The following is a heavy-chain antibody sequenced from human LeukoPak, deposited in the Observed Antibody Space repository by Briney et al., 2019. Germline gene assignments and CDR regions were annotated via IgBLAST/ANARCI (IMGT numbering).Heavy chain of an antibody. CDR1: GGSISSGGYY. CDR3: ARAPRDYYYDSSGYYGG. Sequence: SETLSLTCTVSGGSISSGGYYWSWIRQHPGKGLEWIGYIYYSGSTYYNPSLKSRVTISVDTSQNQFSLKLSSVTAADTAVYYCARAPRDYYYDSSGYYGGGGQGTLVTVSS. D-gene: IGHD3-22*01. J-gene: IGHJ4*02. CDR2: IYYSGST. V-gene: IGHV4-31*03.